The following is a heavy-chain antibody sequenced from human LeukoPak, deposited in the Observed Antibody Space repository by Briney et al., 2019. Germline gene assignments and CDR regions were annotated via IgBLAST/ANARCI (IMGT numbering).Heavy chain of an antibody. CDR3: ARDYPNHHDIAAAGGFDY. CDR1: GSSVSSNY. D-gene: IGHD6-13*01. V-gene: IGHV3-66*02. J-gene: IGHJ4*02. CDR2: IYSGGST. Sequence: GSLSLSCAASGSSVSSNYMSWVRQAPGRGLEGVSVIYSGGSTYYADSVKGRFTIARDNSKNTLYLQMNSLRAEDTAVYSCARDYPNHHDIAAAGGFDYWGQGTLVTVSS.